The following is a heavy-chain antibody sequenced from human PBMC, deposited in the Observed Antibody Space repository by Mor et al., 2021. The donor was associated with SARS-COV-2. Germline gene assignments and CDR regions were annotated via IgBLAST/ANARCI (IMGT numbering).Heavy chain of an antibody. V-gene: IGHV3-30*02. CDR3: AKDFTEKQWLVPWDDY. J-gene: IGHJ4*02. D-gene: IGHD6-19*01. Sequence: DSVKGRFTISRDNSKNTLYLQMNSLRAEDTAVYYCAKDFTEKQWLVPWDDYWGQGTLVTVSS.